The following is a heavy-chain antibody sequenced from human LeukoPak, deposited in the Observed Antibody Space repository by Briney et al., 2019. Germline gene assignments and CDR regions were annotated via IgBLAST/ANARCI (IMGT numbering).Heavy chain of an antibody. J-gene: IGHJ4*02. D-gene: IGHD1-26*01. CDR1: GGSISSSSYY. Sequence: PSETLSLTCTVSGGSISSSSYYWGWIRQPPGKGLEWIGSIYYSGSTYYNPSLKSRVTISVDTSKNQFSLKLSSVTAADTAVYYCARVTLELGAREEYYLDYWGQGTLVTVSS. V-gene: IGHV4-39*01. CDR2: IYYSGST. CDR3: ARVTLELGAREEYYLDY.